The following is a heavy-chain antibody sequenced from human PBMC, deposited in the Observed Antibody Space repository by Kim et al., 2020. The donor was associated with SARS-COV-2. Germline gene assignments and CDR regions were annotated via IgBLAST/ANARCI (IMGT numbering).Heavy chain of an antibody. J-gene: IGHJ6*01. D-gene: IGHD3-22*01. Sequence: SETLSLTCTVSGGSISSSSYYWGWIRQPPGKGLEWIGSIYYSGSTYYNPSLKSRVTISVDTSKNQFSLKLSSVTAADTAVYYCARRSLSYYYDSSGYYY. CDR3: ARRSLSYYYDSSGYYY. V-gene: IGHV4-39*01. CDR2: IYYSGST. CDR1: GGSISSSSYY.